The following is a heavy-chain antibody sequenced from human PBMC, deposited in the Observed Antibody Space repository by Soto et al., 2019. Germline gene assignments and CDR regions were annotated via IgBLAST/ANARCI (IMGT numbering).Heavy chain of an antibody. CDR2: IKSKTDGGTT. Sequence: EVQLVESGGGLVKPGGSLRLSCAASGLTFSNAWMRWVRQAPGKGLEWVGRIKSKTDGGTTDYAAPVTGRFTISRDDSNNTLYLQMNSLKNEDTAVYYCRVSPTSGWLLIYYWGQGTLVTVSS. CDR3: RVSPTSGWLLIYY. J-gene: IGHJ4*02. D-gene: IGHD5-12*01. V-gene: IGHV3-15*01. CDR1: GLTFSNAW.